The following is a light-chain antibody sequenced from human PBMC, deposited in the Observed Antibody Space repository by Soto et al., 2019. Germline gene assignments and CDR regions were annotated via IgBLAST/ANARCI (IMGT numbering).Light chain of an antibody. J-gene: IGKJ3*01. CDR3: QQGVT. CDR2: AAS. CDR1: QGISSY. Sequence: DIPLTQSPSFLSASVGDRVTITCRASQGISSYLAWYQQKPGKAPKLLIYAASTLQSGVPSRFSGSGSGTEFTLTMSSLQAEDFATYYCQQGVTFGPGTKVDI. V-gene: IGKV1-9*01.